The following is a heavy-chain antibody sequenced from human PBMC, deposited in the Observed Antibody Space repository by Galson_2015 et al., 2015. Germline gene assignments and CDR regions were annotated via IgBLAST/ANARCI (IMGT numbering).Heavy chain of an antibody. J-gene: IGHJ3*02. CDR1: GFTFSSYA. D-gene: IGHD6-13*01. Sequence: SLRLSCAASGFTFSSYAMSWVRQAPGKGLEWVSAISGSGGSTYYADSVKGRFTISRDNSKNTLYLQMNSLRAEDTAVYYCAKLIWPYSSSPDAFDIWGQGTMVTVSS. CDR2: ISGSGGST. CDR3: AKLIWPYSSSPDAFDI. V-gene: IGHV3-23*01.